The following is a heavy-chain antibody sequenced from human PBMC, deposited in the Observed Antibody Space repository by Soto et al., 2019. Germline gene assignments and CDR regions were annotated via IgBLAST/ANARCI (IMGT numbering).Heavy chain of an antibody. CDR1: GGTFSSFP. CDR2: IVPVFGTT. Sequence: QVRLVQSGSEVRKPGSSVKVSCKASGGTFSSFPISWVRQAPGQGLEWMGGIVPVFGTTIYAQKLQGRVTITGDESTDTAFMELSGPRSEDTAIYYRAGYIAVSSGWFDPWGQGTLVTVSS. CDR3: AGYIAVSSGWFDP. V-gene: IGHV1-69*01. D-gene: IGHD6-19*01. J-gene: IGHJ5*02.